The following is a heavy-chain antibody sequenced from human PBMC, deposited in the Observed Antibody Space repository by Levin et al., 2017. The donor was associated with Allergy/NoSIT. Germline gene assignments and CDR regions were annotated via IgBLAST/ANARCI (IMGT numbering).Heavy chain of an antibody. Sequence: LSLPCAASGFSFRTYWMHWVRQAPGKGLVWVSRMSGDGNAISYADSVKGRFTISRDNAKNTVYLQMNSLRAEDTAVYYCASEREQVYWGQGTLVTVSS. J-gene: IGHJ4*02. V-gene: IGHV3-74*01. CDR2: MSGDGNAI. CDR1: GFSFRTYW. D-gene: IGHD6-13*01. CDR3: ASEREQVY.